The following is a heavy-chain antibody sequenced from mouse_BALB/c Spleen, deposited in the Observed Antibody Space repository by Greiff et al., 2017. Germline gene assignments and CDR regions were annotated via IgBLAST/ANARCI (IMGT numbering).Heavy chain of an antibody. Sequence: DVKLQESGPGLVKPSQSLSLTCSVTGYSITSGYYWNWIRQFPGNKLEWMGYISYDGSNNYNPSLKNRISITRDTSKNQFFLKLNSVTTEDTATYYCASAAMLYYFDYWGQGTTLTVSS. V-gene: IGHV3-6*02. D-gene: IGHD1-2*01. J-gene: IGHJ2*01. CDR3: ASAAMLYYFDY. CDR1: GYSITSGYY. CDR2: ISYDGSN.